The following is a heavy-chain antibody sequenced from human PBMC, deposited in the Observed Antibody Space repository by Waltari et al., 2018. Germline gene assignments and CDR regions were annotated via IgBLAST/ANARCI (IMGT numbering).Heavy chain of an antibody. CDR1: GFMFTDHW. Sequence: EVRLAESGGGLVQPGGSLRLSCAASGFMFTDHWMHWVRQAPGKGLVCVSHMNMDGSVTNYGNAVQGRFTISRDNAKKTIYLQMNGLRAEDTALYYCVRSLNFTSEMWGQGTMVTVSS. V-gene: IGHV3-74*01. CDR3: VRSLNFTSEM. CDR2: MNMDGSVT. J-gene: IGHJ3*02.